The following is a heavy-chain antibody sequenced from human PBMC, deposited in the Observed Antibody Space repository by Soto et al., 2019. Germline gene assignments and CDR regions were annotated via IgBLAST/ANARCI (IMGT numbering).Heavy chain of an antibody. D-gene: IGHD6-19*01. V-gene: IGHV4-59*01. Sequence: PSETLSLTCTVSGGSISSYYWSWIRQPPGKGLEWIGYIYYSGSTNYNPSLKSRVTISVDTSKNQFSLKLSSVTAADTAVYYCARVIDSSGWENFDYWGQGTLVTVSS. CDR1: GGSISSYY. J-gene: IGHJ4*02. CDR2: IYYSGST. CDR3: ARVIDSSGWENFDY.